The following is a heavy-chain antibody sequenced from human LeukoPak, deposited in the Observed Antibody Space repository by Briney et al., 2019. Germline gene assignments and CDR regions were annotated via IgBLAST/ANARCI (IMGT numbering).Heavy chain of an antibody. CDR1: GGSIGSGDYY. V-gene: IGHV4-30-4*01. CDR2: IYYSGST. Sequence: SETLSLTCTVSGGSIGSGDYYWNWIRQPPGKGLEWIGYIYYSGSTYYNPSLKSRVTISVDTSKNQFSLKLSSVTAADTAVYYCSRDRAQAFDIWGQGTMVTVSS. CDR3: SRDRAQAFDI. J-gene: IGHJ3*02.